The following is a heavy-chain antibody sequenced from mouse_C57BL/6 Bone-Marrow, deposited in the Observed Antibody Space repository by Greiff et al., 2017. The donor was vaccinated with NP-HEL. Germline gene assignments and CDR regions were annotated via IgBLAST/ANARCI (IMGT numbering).Heavy chain of an antibody. CDR2: ISSGGSYT. CDR1: GFTFSSYG. D-gene: IGHD1-1*01. V-gene: IGHV5-6*01. Sequence: EVKLVESGGDLVKPGGSLKLSCAASGFTFSSYGMSWVRQTPDKRLEWVATISSGGSYTYYPDSVKGRFTISRDNAKNALYLQMSSLKSEDTAMYYCASPYYYGSSYPPYYAMDYWGQGTSVTVSS. J-gene: IGHJ4*01. CDR3: ASPYYYGSSYPPYYAMDY.